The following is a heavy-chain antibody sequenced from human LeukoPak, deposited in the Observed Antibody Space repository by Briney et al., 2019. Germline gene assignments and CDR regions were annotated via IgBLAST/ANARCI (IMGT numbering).Heavy chain of an antibody. Sequence: QPGGSLRLPCAASGFTVSSNYMSWVRQAPGKGLEWVSVIYSGGSTYYADSVRGRFTISRDNSKNTLYLQMNSLRAEDTAVYYCGAVSHYGMDVWGQGTTVTVSS. CDR1: GFTVSSNY. CDR3: GAVSHYGMDV. D-gene: IGHD6-19*01. J-gene: IGHJ6*02. CDR2: IYSGGST. V-gene: IGHV3-53*01.